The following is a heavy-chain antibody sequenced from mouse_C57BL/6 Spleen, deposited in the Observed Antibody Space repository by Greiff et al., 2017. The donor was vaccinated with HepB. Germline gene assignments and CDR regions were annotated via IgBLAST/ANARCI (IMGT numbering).Heavy chain of an antibody. CDR2: INPYNGGT. V-gene: IGHV1-19*01. J-gene: IGHJ3*01. Sequence: VQLQQSGPVLVKPGASVKMSCKASGYTFTDYYMNWVKQSHGKSLEWIGVINPYNGGTSYNQKFKGKATLTVDKSSSTAYMELNSLTSEDSAVYYCARLDSNYLFAYWGQGTLVTVSA. CDR1: GYTFTDYY. D-gene: IGHD2-5*01. CDR3: ARLDSNYLFAY.